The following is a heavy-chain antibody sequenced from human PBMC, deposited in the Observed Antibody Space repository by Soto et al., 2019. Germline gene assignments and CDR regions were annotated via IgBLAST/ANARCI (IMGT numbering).Heavy chain of an antibody. J-gene: IGHJ3*02. CDR1: GGTFSSYT. D-gene: IGHD3-3*01. Sequence: SVKVSCKASGGTFSSYTISWVRQAPGQGLEWMGRIIPILGIANYAQKFQGRVTITADKSTSTAYMELSSLRSEDTAVYYCAREGYDFWSGYLRAFDIWGQGTMVTVSS. CDR2: IIPILGIA. V-gene: IGHV1-69*04. CDR3: AREGYDFWSGYLRAFDI.